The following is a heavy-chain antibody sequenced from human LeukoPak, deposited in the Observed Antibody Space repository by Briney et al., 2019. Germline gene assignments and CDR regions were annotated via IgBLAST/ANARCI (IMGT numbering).Heavy chain of an antibody. CDR1: GASFSDSY. D-gene: IGHD3-16*01. CDR2: INNSGST. CDR3: ARGRYGPRLGN. Sequence: PSETLSLTCAVYGASFSDSYWSWIRQSPEKGLEWIGEINNSGSTSYNPSLNSRVIMSVDRSKNQFSLRLTSVTAADTAVYYCARGRYGPRLGNWGQGTVVTVSS. J-gene: IGHJ4*02. V-gene: IGHV4-34*01.